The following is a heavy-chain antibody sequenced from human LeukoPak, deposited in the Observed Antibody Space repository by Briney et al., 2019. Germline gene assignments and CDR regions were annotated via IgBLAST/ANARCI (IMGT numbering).Heavy chain of an antibody. Sequence: ASVKVSCKASGYTFTSYDINWVRQATGQGLDWMGWMNPNSGNTGYAQKFQGRVTMTRNTSISTAYMELSSLRSEATAVYYCAGSDTTGYIPREWDYWYFDLWGRGTLVTVSS. CDR1: GYTFTSYD. V-gene: IGHV1-8*01. CDR2: MNPNSGNT. J-gene: IGHJ2*01. CDR3: AGSDTTGYIPREWDYWYFDL. D-gene: IGHD1-1*01.